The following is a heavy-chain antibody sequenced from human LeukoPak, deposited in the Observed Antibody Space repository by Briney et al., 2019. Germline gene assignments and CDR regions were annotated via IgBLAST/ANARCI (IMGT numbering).Heavy chain of an antibody. CDR2: IYHTGDS. Sequence: PSETLSLTCTVSGDSITSSYWSWIRLPPGKGLEWIGYIYHTGDSNYNPSLRSQVSISLDTSKNQFSLRLTSVTAADSALYFCAKYAGREGYSSYSRGQGTLVTVSS. V-gene: IGHV4-59*08. D-gene: IGHD5-24*01. CDR3: AKYAGREGYSSYS. CDR1: GDSITSSY. J-gene: IGHJ5*01.